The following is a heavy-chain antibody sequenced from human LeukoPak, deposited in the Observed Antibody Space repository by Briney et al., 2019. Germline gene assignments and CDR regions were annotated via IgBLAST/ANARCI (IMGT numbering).Heavy chain of an antibody. CDR1: GFTFSSSA. Sequence: GGSLRLSCTASGFTFSSSAMSWVRQPPGKGLEWVSAISGSGGGTYYADSVKGRFTISRDNSKNTLYLQMNSLRAEDTAVYYCARDLGSSIDYWGQGTLVTVSS. CDR3: ARDLGSSIDY. J-gene: IGHJ4*02. CDR2: ISGSGGGT. D-gene: IGHD6-13*01. V-gene: IGHV3-23*01.